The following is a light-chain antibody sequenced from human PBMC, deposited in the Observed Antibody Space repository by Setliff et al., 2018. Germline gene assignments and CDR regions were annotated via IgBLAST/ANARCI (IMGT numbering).Light chain of an antibody. CDR1: SSDIGRYDF. CDR2: SVN. V-gene: IGLV2-14*03. Sequence: QSVLTQPASVSGSPAQSITISCTGTSSDIGRYDFVSWYQHLPGKAPQLLIFSVNNRPSQISDRFSASKSGDTASLTISGLQAEDEAVYYCCSYTPTMGVVFGGGTQPDRP. J-gene: IGLJ2*01. CDR3: CSYTPTMGVV.